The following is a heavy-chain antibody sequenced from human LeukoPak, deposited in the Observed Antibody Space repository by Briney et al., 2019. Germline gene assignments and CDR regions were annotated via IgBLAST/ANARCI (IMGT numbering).Heavy chain of an antibody. CDR3: ARGDVGAFDI. Sequence: PSETLSLTCAVYGGSFSGYYWSWIRQPPGKGLEWIGEINHSGSTNYNPSLKSRVTISVDTSKNQFSLKLSSVTAADTAVYYCARGDVGAFDIWGQGTMVTVSS. V-gene: IGHV4-34*01. D-gene: IGHD1-26*01. CDR1: GGSFSGYY. J-gene: IGHJ3*02. CDR2: INHSGST.